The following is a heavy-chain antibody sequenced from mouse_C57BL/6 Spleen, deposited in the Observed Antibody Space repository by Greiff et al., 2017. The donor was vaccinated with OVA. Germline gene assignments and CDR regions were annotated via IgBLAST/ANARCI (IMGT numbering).Heavy chain of an antibody. J-gene: IGHJ3*01. CDR1: GFTFSSYA. Sequence: DVKLVESGGGLVKPGGSLKLSCAASGFTFSSYAMSWVRQTPEKRLEWVATISDGGRSTYYPDNVKGRFTISRDNAKNNLYLQMSHLKSEDTAMYYCAREDDGYYPFAYWGQGTLVTVSA. V-gene: IGHV5-4*01. CDR3: AREDDGYYPFAY. D-gene: IGHD2-3*01. CDR2: ISDGGRST.